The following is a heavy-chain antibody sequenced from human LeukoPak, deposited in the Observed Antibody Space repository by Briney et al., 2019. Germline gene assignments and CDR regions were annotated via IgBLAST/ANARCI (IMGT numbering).Heavy chain of an antibody. CDR1: GFSLSTSGVG. J-gene: IGHJ4*02. V-gene: IGHV2-5*02. D-gene: IGHD2-21*01. Sequence: ESGPTLVKPTQTLTLTCTFSGFSLSTSGVGVGWIRQPPGKALEWLALIYWDDDKRSSPSLKSRLTITKDTSKNQVVLTMANMDPVDTATYFCAHTIVATVLFDYWGQGTLVTVSS. CDR2: IYWDDDK. CDR3: AHTIVATVLFDY.